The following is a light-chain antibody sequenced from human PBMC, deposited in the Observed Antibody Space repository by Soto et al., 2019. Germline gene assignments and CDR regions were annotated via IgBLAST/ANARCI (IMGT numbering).Light chain of an antibody. CDR3: QQYGSSPKT. V-gene: IGKV3-20*01. J-gene: IGKJ1*01. CDR2: GAS. Sequence: IALTRSPGTLSLSPGERATLSCRTSQSVSSSYLAWYQQKPGQAPRLLIYGASSRATGIPDRFSGSGSGTDFTLTISRLEPEDFAVYYCQQYGSSPKTFGQGTKVDIK. CDR1: QSVSSSY.